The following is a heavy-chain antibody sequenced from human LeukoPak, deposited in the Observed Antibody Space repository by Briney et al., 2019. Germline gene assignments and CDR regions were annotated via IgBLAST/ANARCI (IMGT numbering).Heavy chain of an antibody. D-gene: IGHD6-13*01. CDR3: AKSFTSSSSDY. V-gene: IGHV3-23*01. CDR1: GFTFSSYG. Sequence: SGGSLRLSCAASGFTFSSYGMSWVRQAPGKGLEWVSAISTSGGNTYYADSVKGRFSISRDNSENTLYLQMNGLRADDTAVYSCAKSFTSSSSDYWGQGTLVTVSS. J-gene: IGHJ4*02. CDR2: ISTSGGNT.